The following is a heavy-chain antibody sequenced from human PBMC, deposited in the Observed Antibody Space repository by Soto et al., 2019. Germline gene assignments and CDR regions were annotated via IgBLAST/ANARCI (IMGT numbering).Heavy chain of an antibody. Sequence: EVQLVESEGGLVQRGGSLRLSCAASGFTFNYYWMHWVRQAPGQGLVWVSHIHSDGSTTTYADSVKGRFTISRDNEKNTLYLHMNSLRAEDTAVYYCVRGDKGGFDLWGQGTTVTVSS. J-gene: IGHJ3*01. CDR1: GFTFNYYW. D-gene: IGHD2-21*02. CDR2: IHSDGSTT. CDR3: VRGDKGGFDL. V-gene: IGHV3-74*01.